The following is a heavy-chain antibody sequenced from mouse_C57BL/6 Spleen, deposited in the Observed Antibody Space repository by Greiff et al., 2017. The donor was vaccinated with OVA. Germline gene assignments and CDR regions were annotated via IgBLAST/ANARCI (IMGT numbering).Heavy chain of an antibody. CDR2: IRNKANNHAT. CDR3: TLHYYGSSFYFDY. CDR1: GFTFSDAW. J-gene: IGHJ2*01. V-gene: IGHV6-6*01. D-gene: IGHD1-1*01. Sequence: EVQLVESGGGLVQPGGSMKLSCAASGFTFSDAWMDWVRQSPEKGLEWVAEIRNKANNHATYSAESVKGSFTISTDDSKSSVYLQMNSLRAEDTGVYYCTLHYYGSSFYFDYWGQGTTLTGSS.